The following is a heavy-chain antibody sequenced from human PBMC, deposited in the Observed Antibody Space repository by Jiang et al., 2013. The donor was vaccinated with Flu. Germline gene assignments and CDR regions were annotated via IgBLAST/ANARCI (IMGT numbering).Heavy chain of an antibody. D-gene: IGHD3-22*01. Sequence: NWVRQAPGQGLEWMGWINTNTGNPTFAQGFTGRFVFSLDTSISTAYLQITSLKAEDTAVYYCARVGEASDTSGYCDYWGQGTLVTVSS. CDR3: ARVGEASDTSGYCDY. V-gene: IGHV7-4-1*02. CDR2: INTNTGNP. J-gene: IGHJ4*02.